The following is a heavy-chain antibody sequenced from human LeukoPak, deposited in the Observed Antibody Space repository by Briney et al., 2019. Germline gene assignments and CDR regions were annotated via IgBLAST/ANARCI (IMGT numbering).Heavy chain of an antibody. CDR3: ARGLGIISCCESLNWFDP. CDR2: VSTHNGYT. Sequence: ASVKVSCKASGYTFTSYGISWVRQAPGQRLEWMGWVSTHNGYTKYAQKFQGRVTMTTDTSTSTAYMELGSLRSDDTAVYYCARGLGIISCCESLNWFDPWGQGTLVSVSS. V-gene: IGHV1-18*01. J-gene: IGHJ5*02. D-gene: IGHD3-16*01. CDR1: GYTFTSYG.